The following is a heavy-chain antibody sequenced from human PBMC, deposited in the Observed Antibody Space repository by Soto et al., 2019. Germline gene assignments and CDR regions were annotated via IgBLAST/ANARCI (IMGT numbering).Heavy chain of an antibody. CDR1: GESFTGYY. D-gene: IGHD3-3*01. V-gene: IGHV4-34*01. J-gene: IGHJ6*03. CDR3: ARGYYDFWSGFPSMDV. CDR2: INHSGTT. Sequence: PSETLSLTCAVYGESFTGYYWSWIRQPPGAGLEWIGEINHSGTTNYNPSLKSRVIISVDTSKNQFSLKLSSVTAADTAVYYCARGYYDFWSGFPSMDVWGNGTTVTVSS.